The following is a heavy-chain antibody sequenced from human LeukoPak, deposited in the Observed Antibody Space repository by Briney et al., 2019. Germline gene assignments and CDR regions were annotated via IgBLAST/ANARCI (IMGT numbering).Heavy chain of an antibody. D-gene: IGHD5-18*01. CDR1: GFSFSDSY. Sequence: GGSLRLSCVVSGFSFSDSYMTWIRQTPGKGLESLAYISGSGSDIYYADSVKGRFAISRDNSKNTLYLEMNSLRTEDTAVYYCAKGGLQTRNWYFALWGRGTLVTVSS. CDR2: ISGSGSDI. J-gene: IGHJ2*01. CDR3: AKGGLQTRNWYFAL. V-gene: IGHV3-11*04.